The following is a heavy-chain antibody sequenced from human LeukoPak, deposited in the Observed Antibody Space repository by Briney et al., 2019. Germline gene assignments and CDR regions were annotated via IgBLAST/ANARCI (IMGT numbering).Heavy chain of an antibody. Sequence: GGSLRLSCAAPGFTFDDYGMSWARQAPGKGLEWVSGINWNGGSTGYADSVKGRFTISRDNAKNSLYLQMNSLRAEDTALYHCARSPTGARGNWYFDLWGRGTLVTVSS. CDR2: INWNGGST. D-gene: IGHD1-26*01. CDR3: ARSPTGARGNWYFDL. V-gene: IGHV3-20*01. J-gene: IGHJ2*01. CDR1: GFTFDDYG.